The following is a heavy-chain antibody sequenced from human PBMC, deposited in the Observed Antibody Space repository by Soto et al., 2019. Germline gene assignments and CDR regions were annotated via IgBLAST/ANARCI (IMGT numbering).Heavy chain of an antibody. CDR2: ISSSSTYI. J-gene: IGHJ4*02. V-gene: IGHV3-21*01. CDR3: ARGGYCSITSCLLLPIDY. Sequence: EVQLVESGGGLDKPGGSLRLSCAASGFTLSTYIMNWVRQAPGKGLEWVSSISSSSTYIYYGESVKGRFTISRDNAKNSLYLQMNGQRVEFTAVYYSARGGYCSITSCLLLPIDYCGQGTLVTGSS. CDR1: GFTLSTYI. D-gene: IGHD2-2*01.